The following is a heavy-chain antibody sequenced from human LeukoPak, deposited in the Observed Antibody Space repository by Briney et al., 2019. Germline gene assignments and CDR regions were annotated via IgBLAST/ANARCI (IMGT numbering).Heavy chain of an antibody. V-gene: IGHV1-69*05. J-gene: IGHJ4*02. CDR2: IIPIFGTA. CDR3: AKGHNYNYALDY. CDR1: GGTFSSNA. Sequence: SVKVSCKASGGTFSSNAINWVRQAPGQGLEWMGGIIPIFGTANYAQKFQDRVTIFTDESTSTVYMEVNSLTSDDTAVYYCAKGHNYNYALDYWGQGTLVTVSS. D-gene: IGHD1-7*01.